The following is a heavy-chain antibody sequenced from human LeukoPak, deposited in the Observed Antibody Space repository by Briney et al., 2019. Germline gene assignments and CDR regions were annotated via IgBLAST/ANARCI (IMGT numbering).Heavy chain of an antibody. CDR2: IYYSGST. CDR3: ARVGYCSSTSCGFDP. CDR1: GGSISSYY. D-gene: IGHD2-2*01. J-gene: IGHJ5*02. V-gene: IGHV4-59*01. Sequence: SETLSLTCTVSGGSISSYYWSWIRQPPGKGQEWIGYIYYSGSTNYNPSLKSRVTISVDTSKNQFSLKLSSVTAADTAVYYCARVGYCSSTSCGFDPWGQGTLVTVSS.